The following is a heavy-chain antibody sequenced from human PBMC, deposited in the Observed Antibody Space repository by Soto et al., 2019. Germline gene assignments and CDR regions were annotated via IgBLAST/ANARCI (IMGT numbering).Heavy chain of an antibody. CDR2: IYYSGST. V-gene: IGHV4-31*03. CDR1: GGSISSGGYY. J-gene: IGHJ6*02. D-gene: IGHD3-3*01. Sequence: SETLSLTCTVSGGSISSGGYYWSWIRQHPGKGLEWIGYIYYSGSTYYNPSLKSRVTISVDTSKNQFSLKLSSVTAADTAVYYCARDPMPLNDDFWSGYPILTQHGMDVWGQGTTVTVSS. CDR3: ARDPMPLNDDFWSGYPILTQHGMDV.